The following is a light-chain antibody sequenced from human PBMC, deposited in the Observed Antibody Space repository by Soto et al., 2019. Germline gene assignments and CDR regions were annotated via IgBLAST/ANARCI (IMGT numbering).Light chain of an antibody. V-gene: IGLV2-23*01. J-gene: IGLJ3*02. CDR2: EGS. Sequence: QSALTQPASVSGSAGQSITISCSGTMRDVGAYNLVSWYQQHPGTAPKLMIYEGSKRPSGVSNRFSGSKSGNTASLTISGLQAEDEADYYCCSYAGISTWVFGGGTKLTVL. CDR1: MRDVGAYNL. CDR3: CSYAGISTWV.